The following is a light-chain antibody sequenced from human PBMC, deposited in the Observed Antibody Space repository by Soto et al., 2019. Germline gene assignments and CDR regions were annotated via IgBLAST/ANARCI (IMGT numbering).Light chain of an antibody. CDR2: GAS. CDR1: ERLGSW. Sequence: DVQMTQTPSSVSASVGDRVTITCRASERLGSWLAWYQQKPGKAPKLLIYGASNLQGAVPSRFSGSGSETDFALTISSLQPEDVATYYCQQTYSFPHTFGKGTKVEIK. CDR3: QQTYSFPHT. J-gene: IGKJ2*01. V-gene: IGKV1-12*01.